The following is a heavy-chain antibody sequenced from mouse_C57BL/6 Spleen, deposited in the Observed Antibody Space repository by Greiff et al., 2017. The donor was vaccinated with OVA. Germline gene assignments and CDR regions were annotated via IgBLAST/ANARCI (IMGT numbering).Heavy chain of an antibody. Sequence: EVKLQESVAELVRPGASVKLSCTASGFNIKNTYMHWVKQRPEQGLEWIGRIDPANGNTKYAPKFQGKATITADTSSNTAYLQLSSLTSEDTAIYYCARGEIYYDYDGGYYAMDYWGQGTSVTVSS. CDR2: IDPANGNT. J-gene: IGHJ4*01. CDR3: ARGEIYYDYDGGYYAMDY. CDR1: GFNIKNTY. D-gene: IGHD2-4*01. V-gene: IGHV14-3*01.